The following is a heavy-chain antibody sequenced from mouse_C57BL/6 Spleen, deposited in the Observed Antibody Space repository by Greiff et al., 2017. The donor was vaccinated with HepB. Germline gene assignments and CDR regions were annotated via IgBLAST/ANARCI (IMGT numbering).Heavy chain of an antibody. CDR3: ASMTAQAASMDY. Sequence: EVQLQESGPELVKPGASVKIPCKASGYTFTDYNMDWVKQSHGKSLEWIGDINPNNGGTIYNQKFKGKATLTVDKSSSTAYMELRSLTSEDTAVYYCASMTAQAASMDYWGQGTSVTVSS. CDR2: INPNNGGT. J-gene: IGHJ4*01. V-gene: IGHV1-18*01. CDR1: GYTFTDYN. D-gene: IGHD3-2*02.